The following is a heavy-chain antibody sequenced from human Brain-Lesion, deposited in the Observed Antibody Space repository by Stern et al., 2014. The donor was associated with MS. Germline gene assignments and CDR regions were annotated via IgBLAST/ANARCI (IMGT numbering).Heavy chain of an antibody. D-gene: IGHD2-2*01. CDR1: GGSISSGGYY. V-gene: IGHV4-61*02. CDR2: IFNSGST. Sequence: QMQLQESGPGLVKPSQTLSLSCTVSGGSISSGGYYWSWIRQPAGKGLEWIGRIFNSGSTSYNPSLKSRVTISKDTPKNQFSLRLNSMTAADTAVYYCARGRVVPGFQYYATDVWGQGTTVIVSS. J-gene: IGHJ6*02. CDR3: ARGRVVPGFQYYATDV.